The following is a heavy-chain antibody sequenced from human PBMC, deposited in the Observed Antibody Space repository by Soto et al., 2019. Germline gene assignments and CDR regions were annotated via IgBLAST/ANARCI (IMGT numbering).Heavy chain of an antibody. Sequence: LRLSCAASGFTFSSYAMHWVRQAPGKGLEWVAVISYDGSNKYYADSVKGRFTISRDNSKNTLYLQMNSLRAEDTAVYYCARDSMERNWSDPWGQGTLVTVSS. CDR3: ARDSMERNWSDP. CDR1: GFTFSSYA. J-gene: IGHJ5*02. CDR2: ISYDGSNK. V-gene: IGHV3-30-3*01. D-gene: IGHD1-1*01.